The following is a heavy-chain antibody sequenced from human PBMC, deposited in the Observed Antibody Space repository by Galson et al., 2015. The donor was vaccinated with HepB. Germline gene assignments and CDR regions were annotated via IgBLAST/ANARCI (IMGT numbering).Heavy chain of an antibody. D-gene: IGHD1-26*01. V-gene: IGHV3-53*01. J-gene: IGHJ3*01. Sequence: SLRLSCAISGVSVTTGYMNWVRQAPGKGPEWVAGIYSGGYTPYADSVKGRFTLTRDISRNALYLQMTDLRVEDTATYFCARTLVGATDGSDVRGQGTMVTVST. CDR2: IYSGGYT. CDR1: GVSVTTGY. CDR3: ARTLVGATDGSDV.